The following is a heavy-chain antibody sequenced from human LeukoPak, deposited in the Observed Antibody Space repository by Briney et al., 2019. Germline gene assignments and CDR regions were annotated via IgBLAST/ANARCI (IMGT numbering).Heavy chain of an antibody. CDR3: ASSSIAARPRWFDP. CDR2: ISAYNGNT. Sequence: ASVTVSFTCSVYTFTIYGISWVRQAPGQGLEGLGWISAYNGNTNYAQKLQGRVTMATDTSTSTAYMELRSLRPDDTAVYYCASSSIAARPRWFDPWGQGTLVTVSS. D-gene: IGHD6-6*01. CDR1: VYTFTIYG. J-gene: IGHJ5*02. V-gene: IGHV1-18*01.